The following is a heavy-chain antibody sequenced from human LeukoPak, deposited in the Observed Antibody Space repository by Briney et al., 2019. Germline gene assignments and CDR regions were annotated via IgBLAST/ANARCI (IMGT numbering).Heavy chain of an antibody. CDR2: IYYSGST. Sequence: PSETLSLTCTVSGGSISSGDYYWSWIRQPPGKGLEWIGYIYYSGSTYYNPSLKSRVTISVDTSKNQFSLKLSSVTAADTAVYYCARVLGYCSGGSCSTAGYFDYWGQGTLVTVSS. CDR3: ARVLGYCSGGSCSTAGYFDY. CDR1: GGSISSGDYY. J-gene: IGHJ4*02. D-gene: IGHD2-15*01. V-gene: IGHV4-30-4*01.